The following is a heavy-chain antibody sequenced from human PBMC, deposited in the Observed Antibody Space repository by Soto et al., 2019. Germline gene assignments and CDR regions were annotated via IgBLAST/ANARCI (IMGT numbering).Heavy chain of an antibody. CDR3: ANDLFAEVITMIVVVITRFDAFDI. V-gene: IGHV3-23*01. CDR1: GFTFSSYA. D-gene: IGHD3-22*01. Sequence: GGSLRLSCAASGFTFSSYAMSWVRQAPGKGLEWVSAISGSGGSTYYADSVKGRFTISRDNSKNTRYLQMNSLRAEDTAVYYCANDLFAEVITMIVVVITRFDAFDIWGQGTMVTVSS. CDR2: ISGSGGST. J-gene: IGHJ3*02.